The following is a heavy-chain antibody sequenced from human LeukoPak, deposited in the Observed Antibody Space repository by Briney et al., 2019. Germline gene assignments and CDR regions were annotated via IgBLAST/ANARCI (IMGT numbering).Heavy chain of an antibody. CDR2: IYYSGST. D-gene: IGHD3-22*01. Sequence: PSETLSLTCTVSGGSISSHYWSWIRQPPGKGLEWIGYIYYSGSTNYNPSLKSRVTISVDTSKNQFSLKLSSVTAADTAVYYCARDQRGSGYYGYWGQGTLVTVSS. J-gene: IGHJ4*02. V-gene: IGHV4-59*11. CDR1: GGSISSHY. CDR3: ARDQRGSGYYGY.